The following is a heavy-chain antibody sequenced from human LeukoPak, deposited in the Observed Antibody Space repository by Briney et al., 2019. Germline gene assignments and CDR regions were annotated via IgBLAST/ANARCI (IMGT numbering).Heavy chain of an antibody. CDR2: ITTSSSSI. CDR3: ARVKGTGFDY. V-gene: IGHV3-21*01. Sequence: GGSLRLSCAASGFTFSSYSMNRVRQAPGKGLEWVSSITTSSSSIYYADSVKGRFTISRDNAKNSLYLQVNSLRAEDTAVYYCARVKGTGFDYWGQGTLVTVSS. D-gene: IGHD7-27*01. J-gene: IGHJ4*02. CDR1: GFTFSSYS.